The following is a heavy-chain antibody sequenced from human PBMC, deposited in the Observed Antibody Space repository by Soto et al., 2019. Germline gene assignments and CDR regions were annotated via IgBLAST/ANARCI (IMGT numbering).Heavy chain of an antibody. V-gene: IGHV4-59*01. CDR2: IYYSGST. Sequence: SETLSLTCTVSGGSISSYYWSWIRQPPAKGLEWIGYIYYSGSTNYNPSLKSRVTISVDTSKNQFSLKLSSVTAADTAVYYCARGLEVVPAARWFDPWGQGTLVTVSS. J-gene: IGHJ5*02. CDR3: ARGLEVVPAARWFDP. D-gene: IGHD2-2*01. CDR1: GGSISSYY.